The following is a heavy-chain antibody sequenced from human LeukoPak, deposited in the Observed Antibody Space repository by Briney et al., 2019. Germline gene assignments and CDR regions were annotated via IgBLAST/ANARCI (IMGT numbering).Heavy chain of an antibody. CDR2: INHSGST. J-gene: IGHJ4*02. CDR1: GGSFSGYY. Sequence: SETLSLTCAVYGGSFSGYYWSWIRQPPGKGLEWTGEINHSGSTNYDPSLKSRVTISVDTSKNQFSLKLSSVTAADTAVYYCASKTGSFWGQGTLVTVSS. D-gene: IGHD1-26*01. V-gene: IGHV4-34*01. CDR3: ASKTGSF.